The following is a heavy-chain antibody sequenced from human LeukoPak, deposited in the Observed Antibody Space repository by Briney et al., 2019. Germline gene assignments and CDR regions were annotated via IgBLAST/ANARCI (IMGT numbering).Heavy chain of an antibody. V-gene: IGHV3-15*01. CDR3: TTGNY. Sequence: GGSLSLSCAASGFSFTNAWMSWVRQPPGKGLEWVGHLKSKTAGGTTDYAAPVKARFTISGDDSKNTLYLQMNSLKTEDTAVYYCTTGNYWGQGTLVTVSS. CDR1: GFSFTNAW. CDR2: LKSKTAGGTT. J-gene: IGHJ4*02.